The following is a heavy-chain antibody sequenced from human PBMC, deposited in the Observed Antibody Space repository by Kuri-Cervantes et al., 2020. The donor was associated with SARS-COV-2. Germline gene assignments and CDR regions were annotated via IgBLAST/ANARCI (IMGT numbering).Heavy chain of an antibody. Sequence: GESLKISCAASGFTFDDYGMSWVRQAPGKGLEWVSGINWNGGSTGYADSVKGRFTISRDNAKNSLYLQMNSLRAEDTALYYCARVTTVTEGYWGQGTLVTVSS. D-gene: IGHD4-11*01. V-gene: IGHV3-20*04. CDR1: GFTFDDYG. CDR3: ARVTTVTEGY. CDR2: INWNGGST. J-gene: IGHJ4*02.